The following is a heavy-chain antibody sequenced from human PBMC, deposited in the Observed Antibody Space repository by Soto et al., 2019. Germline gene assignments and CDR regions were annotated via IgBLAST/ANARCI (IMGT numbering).Heavy chain of an antibody. CDR3: VRGHNYGLY. CDR2: IKEDGSEK. V-gene: IGHV3-7*05. CDR1: GFMFSSYW. J-gene: IGHJ4*02. Sequence: GGSLRLSCAASGFMFSSYWMTWVRQAPGKGPEWVANIKEDGSEKYYVDSVKGRFTISRDNAKNLLYLQMNSLRAEDTAVYYCVRGHNYGLYWGQGTLVTVSS. D-gene: IGHD3-16*01.